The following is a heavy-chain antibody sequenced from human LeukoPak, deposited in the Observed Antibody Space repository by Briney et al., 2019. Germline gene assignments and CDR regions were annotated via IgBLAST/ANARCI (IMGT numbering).Heavy chain of an antibody. D-gene: IGHD3-10*01. CDR3: ARDRGRGYGSGSYYVGRYMDV. J-gene: IGHJ6*03. CDR2: IYYSGST. CDR1: GGSISSSSYY. Sequence: PSETLSLTCTVSGGSISSSSYYWGWIRQPPGKGLEWIGYIYYSGSTNYNPSLKSRVTISVDTSKNQFSLKLSSVTAADTAVYYCARDRGRGYGSGSYYVGRYMDVWGKGTTVTISS. V-gene: IGHV4-61*01.